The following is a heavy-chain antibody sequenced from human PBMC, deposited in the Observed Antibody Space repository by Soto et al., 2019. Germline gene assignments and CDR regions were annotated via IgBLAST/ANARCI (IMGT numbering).Heavy chain of an antibody. CDR3: ARRDYGDSD. J-gene: IGHJ4*02. D-gene: IGHD4-17*01. CDR1: GGSFSGYY. CDR2: INHSGST. Sequence: SETLSLTCAVYGGSFSGYYWSWIRQPPGKGLEWIGEINHSGSTNYNPSLKSRVTISVDTSKNQFSLKLSSVTAADTAVHYCARRDYGDSDLGQGTLVTVSS. V-gene: IGHV4-34*01.